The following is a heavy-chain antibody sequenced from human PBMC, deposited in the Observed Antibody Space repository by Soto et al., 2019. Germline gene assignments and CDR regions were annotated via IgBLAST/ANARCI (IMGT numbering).Heavy chain of an antibody. CDR1: GGSISSGY. V-gene: IGHV4-59*12. J-gene: IGHJ5*02. CDR3: ARNGDCTRPGCIVGWLDP. D-gene: IGHD2-8*01. Sequence: SETLSLTCSVSGGSISSGYWTWIRHPPGKGLERIGYIYLGGSINYNPSLKSRVIISVDTAKNQFSLSLSSVTAADTAMYYCARNGDCTRPGCIVGWLDPWGPGTLVTVSS. CDR2: IYLGGSI.